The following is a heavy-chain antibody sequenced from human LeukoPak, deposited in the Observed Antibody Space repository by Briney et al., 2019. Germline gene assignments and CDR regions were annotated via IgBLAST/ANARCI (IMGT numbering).Heavy chain of an antibody. J-gene: IGHJ4*02. CDR2: ISSSSSYI. Sequence: FSSISSSSSYIYYADSVKGRFTISRDNAKNSLYLQMNSLRAEDTAVYYCARDDWNDRDFDYWGQGTLVTVSS. CDR3: ARDDWNDRDFDY. D-gene: IGHD1-1*01. V-gene: IGHV3-21*01.